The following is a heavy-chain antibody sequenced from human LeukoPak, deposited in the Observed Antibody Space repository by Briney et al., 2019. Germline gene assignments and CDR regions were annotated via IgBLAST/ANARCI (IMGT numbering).Heavy chain of an antibody. CDR2: IIPILGIA. V-gene: IGHV1-69*04. CDR1: GGTFSSYA. D-gene: IGHD3-22*01. CDR3: ARVSLPDSSGCEDY. Sequence: GASVKVSCKASGGTFSSYAISWVRQAPGQGLEWMGRIIPILGIANYAQKFQGRVTITADKSTSTAYMELSSLRSEDTAVYYCARVSLPDSSGCEDYWGQGTLVTVSS. J-gene: IGHJ4*02.